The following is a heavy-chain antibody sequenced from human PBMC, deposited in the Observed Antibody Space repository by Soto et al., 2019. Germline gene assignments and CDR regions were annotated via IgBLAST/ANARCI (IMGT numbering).Heavy chain of an antibody. D-gene: IGHD3-3*01. J-gene: IGHJ6*02. V-gene: IGHV1-69*01. Sequence: VKVSCKASGGTFSSYAISWVRQAPGQGLEWMGGIIPIFGTANYAQKFQGRVTITADESTSTAYMELSSLRSEDTAVYYCASTNFWSGYSGYYYYYGMDVWGQGTTVTVSS. CDR3: ASTNFWSGYSGYYYYYGMDV. CDR2: IIPIFGTA. CDR1: GGTFSSYA.